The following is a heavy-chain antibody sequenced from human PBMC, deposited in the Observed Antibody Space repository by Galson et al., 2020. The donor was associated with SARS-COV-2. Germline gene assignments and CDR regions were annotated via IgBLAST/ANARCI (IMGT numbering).Heavy chain of an antibody. J-gene: IGHJ6*02. D-gene: IGHD3-10*01. CDR1: GGSISSGGYY. CDR3: ARWDYGSEQPGYYYYYGMDV. V-gene: IGHV4-31*03. Sequence: SETLSLTCTVSGGSISSGGYYWSWIRQHPGKGLEWIGYIYYSGSTYYNPSLKSRVTISVDTSKNQFSLKLSSVTAADTAVYYCARWDYGSEQPGYYYYYGMDVWGQGTTVTVSS. CDR2: IYYSGST.